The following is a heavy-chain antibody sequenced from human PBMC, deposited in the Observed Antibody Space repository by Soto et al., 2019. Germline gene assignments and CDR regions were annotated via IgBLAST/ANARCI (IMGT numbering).Heavy chain of an antibody. Sequence: QVQLVQSGAEVEKPGASVKVSCKASAYNFATYGISWVREAPGQGLEWMGWINPANGNTNYAQKFRARTTLTSDTSTNTVYMDLRSLRSDDAAVYFCARTPILPERGLDYWGQGTLVSVSS. J-gene: IGHJ4*02. D-gene: IGHD3-9*01. CDR3: ARTPILPERGLDY. V-gene: IGHV1-18*01. CDR2: INPANGNT. CDR1: AYNFATYG.